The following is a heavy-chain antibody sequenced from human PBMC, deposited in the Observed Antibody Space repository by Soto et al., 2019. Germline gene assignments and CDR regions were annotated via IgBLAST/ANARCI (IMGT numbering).Heavy chain of an antibody. J-gene: IGHJ4*02. Sequence: QVQLVQSGAEVKKPGSSVKVSCKASGGTFSSYTISWVRQAPGQGLEWMGRIIPILDIANYAQKFQGRVTITADKSTSTAYMELSSLRSEDTAVYYCARGREVDRFDYWGQGTLVTVSS. CDR3: ARGREVDRFDY. V-gene: IGHV1-69*02. CDR2: IIPILDIA. D-gene: IGHD1-26*01. CDR1: GGTFSSYT.